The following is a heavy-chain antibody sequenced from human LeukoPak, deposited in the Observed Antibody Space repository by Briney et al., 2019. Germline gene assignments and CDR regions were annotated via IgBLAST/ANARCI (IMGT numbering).Heavy chain of an antibody. CDR1: GFTFSSYS. Sequence: GGSLRLSCAASGFTFSSYSMNWVRQAPGKGLEWVSSISSSSSYIYYADSVKGRFTISRDNAKISLYLQMNSLRAEDTAVYYCARDGQTYYYDSSGYYSYNWFDPWGQGTLVTVSS. CDR3: ARDGQTYYYDSSGYYSYNWFDP. D-gene: IGHD3-22*01. V-gene: IGHV3-21*01. J-gene: IGHJ5*02. CDR2: ISSSSSYI.